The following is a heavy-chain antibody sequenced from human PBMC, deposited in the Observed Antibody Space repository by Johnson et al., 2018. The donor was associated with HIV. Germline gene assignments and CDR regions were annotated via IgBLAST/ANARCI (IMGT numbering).Heavy chain of an antibody. J-gene: IGHJ3*02. Sequence: VQLVESGGGVVQPGGSLRLSCADSGFTFSTYWMSWVRQAPGKGLEWVANIKQDGTEKNYVDSVKGRFTISRDNVKNSLYLQMNSLRAEDTAVYFCARDPSLDAFDIWGQGTMVTVAS. CDR3: ARDPSLDAFDI. CDR1: GFTFSTYW. V-gene: IGHV3-7*05. CDR2: IKQDGTEK.